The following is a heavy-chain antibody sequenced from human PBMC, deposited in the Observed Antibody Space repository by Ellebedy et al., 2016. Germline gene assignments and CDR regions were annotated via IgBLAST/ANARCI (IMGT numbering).Heavy chain of an antibody. CDR3: ARMVRGVIEAPSPFDY. CDR2: IIPIFGTA. D-gene: IGHD3-10*01. J-gene: IGHJ4*02. CDR1: GYTFTSYD. Sequence: SVKVSXXASGYTFTSYDISWVRQAPGQGLEWMGGIIPIFGTANYAQKFQGRVTITADESTSTAYMELSSLRSEDTAVYYCARMVRGVIEAPSPFDYWGQGTLVTVSS. V-gene: IGHV1-69*13.